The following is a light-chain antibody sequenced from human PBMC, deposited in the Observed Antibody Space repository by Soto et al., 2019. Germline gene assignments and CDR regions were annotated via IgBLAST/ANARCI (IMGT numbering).Light chain of an antibody. CDR3: QQYGSSGT. CDR1: QSVSNNY. J-gene: IGKJ1*01. Sequence: EIVLTQSPGTLSLSPGERATLSCRASQSVSNNYLALYQQNPGHAPSLLIYGAPNRPTGIPHRYSGSGSGTDFTLTISRREPEDFAVYYCQQYGSSGTFGQGTKVDI. V-gene: IGKV3-20*01. CDR2: GAP.